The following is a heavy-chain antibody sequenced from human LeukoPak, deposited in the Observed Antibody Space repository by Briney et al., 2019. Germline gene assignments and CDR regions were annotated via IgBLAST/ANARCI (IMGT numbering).Heavy chain of an antibody. CDR3: ARVYYYDSSGYYYVDPLDY. CDR2: MSPNSGNT. D-gene: IGHD3-22*01. CDR1: GYTFTSYD. V-gene: IGHV1-8*01. Sequence: GASVKVSCKASGYTFTSYDINWVRQATGQGLEWMGWMSPNSGNTGYAQKFQGRVTMTRNTSISTAYMELSSLRSEDTAVYYCARVYYYDSSGYYYVDPLDYWGQGTLVTVSS. J-gene: IGHJ4*02.